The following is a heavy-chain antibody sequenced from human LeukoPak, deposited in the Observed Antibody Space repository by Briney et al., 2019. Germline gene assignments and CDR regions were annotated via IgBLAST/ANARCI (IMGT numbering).Heavy chain of an antibody. Sequence: GRSLSLSCAASGFTFDDYAMHWVRQAPGKGLEWVSGISWNSGSIGYADSVKGRFTISRDNAKNSLYLQMNSLRAEDMALYYCAKDLSRRVTVTRAFDYWGQGTLVTVSS. V-gene: IGHV3-9*03. CDR1: GFTFDDYA. CDR2: ISWNSGSI. D-gene: IGHD4-17*01. CDR3: AKDLSRRVTVTRAFDY. J-gene: IGHJ4*02.